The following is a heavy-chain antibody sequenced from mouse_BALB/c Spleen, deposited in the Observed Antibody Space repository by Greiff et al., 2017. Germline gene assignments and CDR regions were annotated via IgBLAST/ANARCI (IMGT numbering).Heavy chain of an antibody. Sequence: VMLVESGGGLVQPGGSLKLSCAASGFTFSSYTMSWVRQTPEKRLEWVAYISNGGGSTYYPDTVKGRFTISRDNAKNTLYLQMSSLKSEDTAMYYCARLYGNYDAMDYWGQGTSVTVSS. V-gene: IGHV5-12-2*01. J-gene: IGHJ4*01. CDR2: ISNGGGST. CDR3: ARLYGNYDAMDY. CDR1: GFTFSSYT. D-gene: IGHD2-1*01.